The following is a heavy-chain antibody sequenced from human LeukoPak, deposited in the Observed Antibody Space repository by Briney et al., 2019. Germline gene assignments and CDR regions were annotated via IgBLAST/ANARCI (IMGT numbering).Heavy chain of an antibody. V-gene: IGHV3-23*01. CDR1: GFTFSSYA. J-gene: IGHJ4*02. D-gene: IGHD2-2*01. CDR2: ISGSGGST. CDR3: AKGYCSSTSCYPFDY. Sequence: GGSLRLSCAASGFTFSSYAMSWVRQAPGKGLEWVSAISGSGGSTYYADSVKGRFTISRDNSKNTLYLQMNSLRAEDTAVYYCAKGYCSSTSCYPFDYWGQGTLVTVSS.